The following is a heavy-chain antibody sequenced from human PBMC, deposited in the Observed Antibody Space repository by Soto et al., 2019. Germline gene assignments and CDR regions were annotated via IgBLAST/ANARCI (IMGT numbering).Heavy chain of an antibody. J-gene: IGHJ5*02. CDR3: ARSFYGSGSYGGVGFDP. CDR1: GFSLSTSGMC. V-gene: IGHV2-70*01. Sequence: GSGPTLVNPTQTLTLTCTFSGFSLSTSGMCVSWIRQPPGKALEWLALIDWDDDKYYSTSLKTRLTISKDTSKNQVVLTMTNMDPVDTATYYCARSFYGSGSYGGVGFDPWGQGTLVTVSS. D-gene: IGHD3-10*01. CDR2: IDWDDDK.